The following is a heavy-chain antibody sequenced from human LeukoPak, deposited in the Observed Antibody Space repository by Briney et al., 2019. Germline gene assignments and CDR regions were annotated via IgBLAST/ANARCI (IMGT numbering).Heavy chain of an antibody. CDR2: ISGSGGST. Sequence: GGSLRLSCAASGFTFSSYAMSWVRQAPGKGLEWVSAISGSGGSTYYADSVKGRFTISRDNSKNTLYLQMNSLRAEDTAVYYCAKDLSTQYYDFWSGYYQNYDYWGQGTLVTVSS. J-gene: IGHJ4*02. CDR1: GFTFSSYA. CDR3: AKDLSTQYYDFWSGYYQNYDY. D-gene: IGHD3-3*01. V-gene: IGHV3-23*01.